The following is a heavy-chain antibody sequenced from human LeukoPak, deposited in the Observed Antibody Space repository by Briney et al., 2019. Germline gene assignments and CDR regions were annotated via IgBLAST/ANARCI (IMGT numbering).Heavy chain of an antibody. Sequence: GESPKTFSYGSGYNFSTHWYGWVRQMPGKGVEGRGINFPGGSDARYSPSFQGQVTISADRSTNTSSLQWSSLKASDSAMYYCARRGYTYDDFDYWGQGTLVTVSS. J-gene: IGHJ4*01. CDR3: ARRGYTYDDFDY. D-gene: IGHD5-18*01. CDR1: GYNFSTHW. CDR2: NFPGGSDA. V-gene: IGHV5-51*01.